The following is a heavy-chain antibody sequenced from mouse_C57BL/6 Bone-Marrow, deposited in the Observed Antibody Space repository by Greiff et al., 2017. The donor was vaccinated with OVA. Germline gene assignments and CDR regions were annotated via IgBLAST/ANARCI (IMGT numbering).Heavy chain of an antibody. CDR1: GFSFNTYA. V-gene: IGHV10-1*01. J-gene: IGHJ1*03. CDR3: VRPGYCSNWYFDV. D-gene: IGHD1-1*01. CDR2: IRSKSNNYAT. Sequence: EVQLVESGGGLVQPKGSLKLSCAASGFSFNTYAMNWVRQAPGKGLEWVARIRSKSNNYATYYADSVKDRFTISRDDSESMLYLQMNNLKTEDTAMYYCVRPGYCSNWYFDVWGTGTTVTVSS.